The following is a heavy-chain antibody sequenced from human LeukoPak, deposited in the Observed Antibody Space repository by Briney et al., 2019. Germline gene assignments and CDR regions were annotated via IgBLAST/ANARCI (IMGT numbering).Heavy chain of an antibody. CDR2: IYHVGST. D-gene: IGHD3-22*01. CDR1: GYSISTLAN. CDR3: AREKALIDHYDFTGYDWEY. Sequence: SETLSLICTVSGYSISTLANWGWVRQPPAKGLEWVASIYHVGSTYYNPSLSGRVTISMDTSKNQISLKLTSVSAADTAVYYCAREKALIDHYDFTGYDWEYWGQGSLVSVSS. V-gene: IGHV4-38-2*02. J-gene: IGHJ4*02.